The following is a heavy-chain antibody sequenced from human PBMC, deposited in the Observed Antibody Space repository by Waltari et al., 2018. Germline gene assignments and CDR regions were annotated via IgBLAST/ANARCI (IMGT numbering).Heavy chain of an antibody. J-gene: IGHJ4*02. CDR1: GLMCSSSW. V-gene: IGHV3-7*01. D-gene: IGHD5-18*01. CDR2: INQDESQK. Sequence: EVQLVESGGGLVQPGGSLRLSCAVSGLMCSSSWMSWVRQAPGKGLQWVANINQDESQKYYVDSVKGRFTISRDNAKNSLYLQISSLRTEDTAVYFCAIGYGLGTNWGQGTLVIVSS. CDR3: AIGYGLGTN.